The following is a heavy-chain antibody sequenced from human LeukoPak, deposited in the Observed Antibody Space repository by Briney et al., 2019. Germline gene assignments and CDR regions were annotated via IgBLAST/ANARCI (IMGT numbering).Heavy chain of an antibody. V-gene: IGHV5-51*01. CDR1: GYSFTSYW. Sequence: GESLKISCKGCGYSFTSYWIGWVRQMPGKGLEWMGIIYPGDSDTRYSPSFQGQVTISADKSISTAYLQWSSLKASDTAMYYCARQAYSSGYYDAFDIRGQGTMVTVSS. CDR3: ARQAYSSGYYDAFDI. CDR2: IYPGDSDT. D-gene: IGHD3-22*01. J-gene: IGHJ3*02.